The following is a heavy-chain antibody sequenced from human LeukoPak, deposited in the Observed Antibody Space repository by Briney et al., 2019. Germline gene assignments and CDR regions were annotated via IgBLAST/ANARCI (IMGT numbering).Heavy chain of an antibody. CDR1: GFTFDDYA. J-gene: IGHJ4*02. D-gene: IGHD7-27*01. V-gene: IGHV3-9*01. Sequence: GGSLRLSCAASGFTFDDYAMHWVRQAPGKGLEWVSGISWNSGSIGYADSVKGRFTISRDNAKNSLYLQMNSLRAEDTAVYYCARASGLGIFDYWGQGSLVTVSS. CDR2: ISWNSGSI. CDR3: ARASGLGIFDY.